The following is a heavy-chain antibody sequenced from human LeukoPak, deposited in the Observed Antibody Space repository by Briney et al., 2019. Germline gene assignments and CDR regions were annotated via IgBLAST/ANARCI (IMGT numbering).Heavy chain of an antibody. Sequence: GASVKVSCKASGFTFTSYDINWVRQASGQGLEWMGWMNPNNGNTGYAQKFQGRVTMTRGTSINTAYMELRGLRSEDTAVYYCVRDGEGAAISVNYWFDPWGQGTLVTVSS. J-gene: IGHJ5*02. CDR3: VRDGEGAAISVNYWFDP. V-gene: IGHV1-8*01. CDR1: GFTFTSYD. D-gene: IGHD2-2*02. CDR2: MNPNNGNT.